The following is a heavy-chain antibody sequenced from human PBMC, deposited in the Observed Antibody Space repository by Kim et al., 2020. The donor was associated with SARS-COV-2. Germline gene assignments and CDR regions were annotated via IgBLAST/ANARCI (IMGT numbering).Heavy chain of an antibody. CDR3: ARDHYDSGSSHYYGMDV. J-gene: IGHJ6*02. CDR2: IKQDGSEK. CDR1: GFTFSSYW. Sequence: GGSLRLSCAASGFTFSSYWMSWVRQAPGKGLEWVANIKQDGSEKYYVDSVKGRFTISRDNAKNSLYLQMNSLRAEDTAVYYCARDHYDSGSSHYYGMDVWGQGTTVTVSS. D-gene: IGHD3-10*01. V-gene: IGHV3-7*03.